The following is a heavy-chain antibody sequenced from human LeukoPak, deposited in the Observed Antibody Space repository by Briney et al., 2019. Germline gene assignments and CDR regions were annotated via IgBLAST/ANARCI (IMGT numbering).Heavy chain of an antibody. D-gene: IGHD7-27*01. CDR2: IIPIFGTA. CDR1: GGTFSSYA. Sequence: ASVKVSCKASGGTFSSYAISWVRQAPGQGLEWMGGIIPIFGTANYAQKFQGRVTITADESTSTAYMELSGLRSEDTAVYYCARDGSGAYPEGYWGQGTLVTVSS. CDR3: ARDGSGAYPEGY. V-gene: IGHV1-69*13. J-gene: IGHJ4*02.